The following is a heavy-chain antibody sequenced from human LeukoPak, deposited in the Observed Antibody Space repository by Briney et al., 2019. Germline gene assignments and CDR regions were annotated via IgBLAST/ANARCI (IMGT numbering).Heavy chain of an antibody. D-gene: IGHD2-8*01. CDR1: GFKFSSYG. Sequence: GRSLRLSCAASGFKFSSYGMHWVRQAPGKGLEWVAVIWYDGSNTYYADSVKGRFTISRDNSKNTLYLQMNSLRAEDTAVYYCAKDYCTNGVCYSGYWGQGTLVTVSS. J-gene: IGHJ4*02. CDR2: IWYDGSNT. CDR3: AKDYCTNGVCYSGY. V-gene: IGHV3-33*06.